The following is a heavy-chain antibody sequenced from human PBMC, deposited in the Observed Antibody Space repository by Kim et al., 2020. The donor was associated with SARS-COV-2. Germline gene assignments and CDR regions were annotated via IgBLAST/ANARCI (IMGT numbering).Heavy chain of an antibody. CDR2: FDPEDGET. J-gene: IGHJ6*02. CDR1: GYTLTELS. V-gene: IGHV1-24*01. CDR3: AAGRAISGSYTFGYYYYYGMDV. Sequence: ASVKVSCKVSGYTLTELSMHWVRQAPGKGLEWMGGFDPEDGETIYAQKFQGRVTMNEDTSTDTAYMELSSLRSEDTAVYYCAAGRAISGSYTFGYYYYYGMDVWGQGTTVTVSS. D-gene: IGHD1-26*01.